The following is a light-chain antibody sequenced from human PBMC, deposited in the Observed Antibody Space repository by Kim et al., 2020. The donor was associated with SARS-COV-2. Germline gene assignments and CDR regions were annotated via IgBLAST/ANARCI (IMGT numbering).Light chain of an antibody. CDR3: QQYDDYPLT. CDR2: KTS. CDR1: ESISSW. J-gene: IGKJ4*01. V-gene: IGKV1-5*01. Sequence: AYVGDRVTNTCRASESISSWLAWYQQKSGKAPKLLIYKTSDLERGVPSRFSGSGSGTDFTLTISSLQPDDFGTYYCQQYDDYPLTFGGGTKVDIK.